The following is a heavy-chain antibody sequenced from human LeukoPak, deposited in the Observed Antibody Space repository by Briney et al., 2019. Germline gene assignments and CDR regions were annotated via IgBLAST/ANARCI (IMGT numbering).Heavy chain of an antibody. CDR2: IYYSGST. Sequence: PSETLSLTCTVSGGSISSYYWSWIRQPPGKGLEWIGYIYYSGSTNYNPSLKSRVTISVDTSKSQSSLKLSSVPAADTAVYYCARFYYDSRGYYYAHFDYWGQGTLVTVSS. CDR3: ARFYYDSRGYYYAHFDY. CDR1: GGSISSYY. V-gene: IGHV4-59*08. D-gene: IGHD3-22*01. J-gene: IGHJ4*02.